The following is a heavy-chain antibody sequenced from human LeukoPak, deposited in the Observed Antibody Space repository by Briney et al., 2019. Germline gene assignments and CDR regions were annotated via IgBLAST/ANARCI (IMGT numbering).Heavy chain of an antibody. CDR1: GGSISSSSYY. CDR2: IYSGGST. V-gene: IGHV4-39*01. D-gene: IGHD5-12*01. J-gene: IGHJ3*02. CDR3: ARHSRSGSGGYENAFDI. Sequence: SETLSLTCTVSGGSISSSSYYWDWIRQSPGKGLEWIGNIYSGGSTYYTPSLKSRVTISVDTSKNQFSLKLSSVTAADTAIYFCARHSRSGSGGYENAFDIWGQGTMVSVSS.